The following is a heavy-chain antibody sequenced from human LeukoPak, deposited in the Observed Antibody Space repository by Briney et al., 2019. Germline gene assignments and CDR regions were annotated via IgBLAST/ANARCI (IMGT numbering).Heavy chain of an antibody. Sequence: GGSLRLSCAASGFIFSNYWMHWVRQAPGKGLVWVSRIKTDGSIISYADSVKGRFTISRDNAKNSLYLQMNSLRAEDTALYYCAKDKGSSGSHYFGMDVWGQGTTVTVSS. D-gene: IGHD6-19*01. CDR3: AKDKGSSGSHYFGMDV. J-gene: IGHJ6*02. V-gene: IGHV3-74*01. CDR2: IKTDGSII. CDR1: GFIFSNYW.